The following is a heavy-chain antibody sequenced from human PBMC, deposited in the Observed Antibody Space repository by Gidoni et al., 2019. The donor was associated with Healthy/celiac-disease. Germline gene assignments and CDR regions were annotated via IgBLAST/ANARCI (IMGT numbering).Heavy chain of an antibody. D-gene: IGHD1-26*01. CDR1: GYSISSGYY. CDR3: AGGSYSDFDY. J-gene: IGHJ4*02. Sequence: QVQLQESGPGLVKPSETLSLTCAVSGYSISSGYYWGWIRQPPGKGLEWIGSIYHSGSTYYIPSLKSRVTISVDTSKNQFSLKLSSVTAADTAVYYCAGGSYSDFDYWGQGTLVTVSS. V-gene: IGHV4-38-2*01. CDR2: IYHSGST.